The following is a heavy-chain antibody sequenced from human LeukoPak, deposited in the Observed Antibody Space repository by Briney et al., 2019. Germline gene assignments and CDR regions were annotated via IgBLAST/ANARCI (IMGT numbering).Heavy chain of an antibody. J-gene: IGHJ4*02. CDR3: ARDRERGYSGYDFGY. D-gene: IGHD5-12*01. V-gene: IGHV4-59*01. Sequence: PSETLSLTCTVSGGSISGYYWSWIRQPPGKGLEWIGYIYNSGNTNYNPSLKSRVTMSVDTSKNQFSLKLSSVTAADTTVYYCARDRERGYSGYDFGYWGQGTLVTVSS. CDR1: GGSISGYY. CDR2: IYNSGNT.